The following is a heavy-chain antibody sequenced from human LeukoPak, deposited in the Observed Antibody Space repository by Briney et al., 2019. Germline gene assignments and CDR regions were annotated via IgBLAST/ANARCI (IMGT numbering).Heavy chain of an antibody. J-gene: IGHJ6*03. CDR1: GFTFSDYY. D-gene: IGHD3-10*01. Sequence: GGSLRLSCAASGFTFSDYYMSWIRQAPGKGLEWVSYISSSGSTIYYADSVKGRFTISRDNAKNSLYLQMNSLRAEDTAVYYCARSDGSGSYYYHYYYMDVWGKGTTVTVSS. CDR2: ISSSGSTI. CDR3: ARSDGSGSYYYHYYYMDV. V-gene: IGHV3-11*04.